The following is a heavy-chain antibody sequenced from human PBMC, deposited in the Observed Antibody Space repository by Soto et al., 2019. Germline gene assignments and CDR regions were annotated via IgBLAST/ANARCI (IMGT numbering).Heavy chain of an antibody. V-gene: IGHV3-74*01. Sequence: EVQLVESGGNLVQPGGSLRLSCAASGFTFSSYWMHWVRQAPGKGLVWVSRINTDGSSTSYVDSVKGRFTISSDSAKNTLYLQVNSLSVEDTAVYYCARRGQEGPGLAHWGQGTLVTVSS. CDR1: GFTFSSYW. CDR2: INTDGSST. CDR3: ARRGQEGPGLAH. J-gene: IGHJ5*02.